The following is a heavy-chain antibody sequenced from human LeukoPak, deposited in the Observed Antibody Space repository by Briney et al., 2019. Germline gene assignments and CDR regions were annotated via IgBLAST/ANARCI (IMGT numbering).Heavy chain of an antibody. CDR1: EGTFSTYT. CDR2: IIPILSII. D-gene: IGHD2-2*01. Sequence: SVKVSCKASEGTFSTYTISWVPQSPGQGLECMGRIIPILSIIHYAQNFQGRVTITADKSTTTSYMELSSLRSEDTAVYYCARSGWHCSSTSCYDFDLWGQGTLVAVSS. J-gene: IGHJ3*01. V-gene: IGHV1-69*02. CDR3: ARSGWHCSSTSCYDFDL.